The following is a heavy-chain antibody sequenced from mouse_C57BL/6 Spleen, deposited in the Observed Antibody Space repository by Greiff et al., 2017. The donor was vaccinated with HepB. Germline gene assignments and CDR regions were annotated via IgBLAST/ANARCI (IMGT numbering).Heavy chain of an antibody. Sequence: DVMLVESGEGLVKPGGSLKLSCAASGFTFSSYAMSWVRQTPEKRLEWVAYISSGGDYIYYADTVKGRFTISRDNARNTLYLQRSSLKSEDTAMYYCTRAILRYYAMDYWGQGTSVTVSS. D-gene: IGHD1-1*01. CDR2: ISSGGDYI. CDR1: GFTFSSYA. CDR3: TRAILRYYAMDY. V-gene: IGHV5-9-1*02. J-gene: IGHJ4*01.